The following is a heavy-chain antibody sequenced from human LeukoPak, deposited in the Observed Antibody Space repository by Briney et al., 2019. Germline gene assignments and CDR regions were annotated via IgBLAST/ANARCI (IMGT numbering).Heavy chain of an antibody. CDR3: TTHPRTTKYYHFQMDV. J-gene: IGHJ6*03. CDR2: IRYDGSNK. V-gene: IGHV3-30*02. CDR1: GFTFSSYG. D-gene: IGHD2-2*01. Sequence: GGSLRLSCAASGFTFSSYGMHWVRQAPGKGLEWVAFIRYDGSNKYYADSVKGRFTISRDDSQNTFFLQMRSLQIEDTAVYYCTTHPRTTKYYHFQMDVWGRGTTVTVSS.